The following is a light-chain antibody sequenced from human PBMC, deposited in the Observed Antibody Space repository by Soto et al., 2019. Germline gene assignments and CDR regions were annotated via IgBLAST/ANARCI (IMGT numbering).Light chain of an antibody. CDR1: PSISRS. V-gene: IGKV1-5*01. Sequence: DIQMTQSPSTLSAFVGDRVTITCRASPSISRSVAWYQQKPGKAPKVLIYDASSLESGVPSRFRGSGSGTEFTLTINSLQPDDFASYYCQQYNNYPVTFGGGTKVEIK. CDR3: QQYNNYPVT. J-gene: IGKJ4*01. CDR2: DAS.